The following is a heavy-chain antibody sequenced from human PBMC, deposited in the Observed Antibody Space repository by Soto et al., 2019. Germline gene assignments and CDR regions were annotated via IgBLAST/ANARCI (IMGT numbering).Heavy chain of an antibody. V-gene: IGHV3-23*01. CDR1: RVTFSKYD. CDR2: INNSGGNT. J-gene: IGHJ2*01. Sequence: EVQLLESGGGLVQPGGSLRLSCEASRVTFSKYDMNWVRQAPGKGLEWVSSINNSGGNTYYADSVKGRFTISRDNSKNTLYLQMNSLRAEDTAIYYCAKDPTGAGWYFDLWGRGTLVTVSS. CDR3: AKDPTGAGWYFDL. D-gene: IGHD3-10*01.